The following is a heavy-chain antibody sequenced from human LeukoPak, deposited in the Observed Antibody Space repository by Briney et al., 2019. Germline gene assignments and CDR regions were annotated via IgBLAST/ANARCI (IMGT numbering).Heavy chain of an antibody. J-gene: IGHJ5*02. CDR3: ARGESAIGWQFDP. CDR2: VSSSSSYI. CDR1: GFSFSSYS. D-gene: IGHD6-19*01. Sequence: GGSLRLSCAASGFSFSSYSMNWVRQAPGKGLEWVSSVSSSSSYIYYADSVKGRLTISRDNAKNSLYLQMNSLRAEDTAVYYCARGESAIGWQFDPRGQGTLVTVSS. V-gene: IGHV3-21*01.